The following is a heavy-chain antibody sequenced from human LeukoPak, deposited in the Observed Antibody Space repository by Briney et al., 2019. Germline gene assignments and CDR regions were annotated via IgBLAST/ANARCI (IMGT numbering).Heavy chain of an antibody. J-gene: IGHJ4*02. Sequence: PSETLSLTCTVSGDSISTNYSYWGWIRQPPGKGLEWIGSIHYSGCTYYNPSLKSRATMSVDTSKNQFSLKVTSVTATDTAAYYCARHQGQWLILYYFDYWGQGSVVTVSS. CDR3: ARHQGQWLILYYFDY. V-gene: IGHV4-39*01. CDR1: GDSISTNYSY. D-gene: IGHD6-19*01. CDR2: IHYSGCT.